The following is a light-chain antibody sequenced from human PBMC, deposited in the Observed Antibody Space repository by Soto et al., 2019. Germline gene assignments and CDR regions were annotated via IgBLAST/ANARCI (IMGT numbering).Light chain of an antibody. CDR2: EGT. Sequence: QSALTQPAALSGSPGQSITISCTGTNSDVGTHNLVSWYQQHPGKAPKLIIYEGTKRPSGVSNRFSGSKSGNTASLTISGLQAGDEADYYCCSYALLFGTGTKATVL. J-gene: IGLJ1*01. CDR3: CSYALL. CDR1: NSDVGTHNL. V-gene: IGLV2-23*01.